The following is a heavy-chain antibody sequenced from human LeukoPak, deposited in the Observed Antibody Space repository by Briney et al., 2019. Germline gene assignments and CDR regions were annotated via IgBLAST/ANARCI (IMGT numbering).Heavy chain of an antibody. V-gene: IGHV1-2*02. J-gene: IGHJ5*02. Sequence: ASVKVSCKASGYTFTGYYIHWVRQAPGQGLEWMGWINPNSGGTSCAQKFQGRVTMTRDTSITTAYVELRSLRSDDTATYYCTAGTATITAPGPDWFDPWGQGTLVTVSS. D-gene: IGHD1-20*01. CDR1: GYTFTGYY. CDR3: TAGTATITAPGPDWFDP. CDR2: INPNSGGT.